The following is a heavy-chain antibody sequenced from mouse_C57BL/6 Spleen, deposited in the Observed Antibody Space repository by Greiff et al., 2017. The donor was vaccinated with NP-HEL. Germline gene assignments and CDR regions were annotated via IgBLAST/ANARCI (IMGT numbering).Heavy chain of an antibody. Sequence: QVQLQQSGAELVRPGASVTLSCKASGYTFTDYEMHWVKQTPVHGLEWIGAIDPETGGTAYNQKFKGKAILTADKSSSTAYMELRSLTSEDSAVYYCTRAGYYVRYFDVWGTGTTVTVSS. CDR1: GYTFTDYE. D-gene: IGHD2-3*01. CDR3: TRAGYYVRYFDV. V-gene: IGHV1-15*01. J-gene: IGHJ1*03. CDR2: IDPETGGT.